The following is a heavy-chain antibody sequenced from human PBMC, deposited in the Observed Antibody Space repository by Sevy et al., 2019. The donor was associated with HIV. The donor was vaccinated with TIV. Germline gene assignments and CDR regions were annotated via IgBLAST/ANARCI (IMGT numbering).Heavy chain of an antibody. CDR1: GFTFSSHA. CDR3: ARDGGYSVNFLPSGY. D-gene: IGHD3-10*02. V-gene: IGHV3-30-3*01. Sequence: GGSLRLSCAASGFTFSSHAMHWVHQAPGKGLEWMAAISYDGSSKYYADSVKGRFTISRDDSKNTLYLQMSSLRAGDTAVYYCARDGGYSVNFLPSGYWGQGTLVTVSS. CDR2: ISYDGSSK. J-gene: IGHJ4*02.